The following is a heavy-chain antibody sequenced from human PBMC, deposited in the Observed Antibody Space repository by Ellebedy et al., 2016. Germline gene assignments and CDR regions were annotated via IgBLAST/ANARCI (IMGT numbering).Heavy chain of an antibody. Sequence: ASVKVSCKASGYIFTGYYMHWVRQAPGQGLEWMGWINPNSGGTNYAQKFQGWVTMTRDTSISTAYMELSRLRSDDTAVYYCARGARSSRQWVWFDPWGQGTLVTVSS. J-gene: IGHJ5*02. D-gene: IGHD6-13*01. CDR3: ARGARSSRQWVWFDP. V-gene: IGHV1-2*04. CDR1: GYIFTGYY. CDR2: INPNSGGT.